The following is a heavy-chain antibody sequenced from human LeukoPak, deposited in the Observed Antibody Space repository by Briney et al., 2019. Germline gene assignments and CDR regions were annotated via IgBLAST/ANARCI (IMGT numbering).Heavy chain of an antibody. CDR1: GYTFTSYY. CDR3: ARGVRAVGANREDWFDP. D-gene: IGHD1-26*01. CDR2: INPSGGST. Sequence: ASVKVSCKASGYTFTSYYMHWVRQAPGQGLEWMGIINPSGGSTSYAQKFQGRVTMTRDTFTSTVYMELSSLRSEDTAVYYCARGVRAVGANREDWFDPWGQGTLVTVSS. V-gene: IGHV1-46*01. J-gene: IGHJ5*02.